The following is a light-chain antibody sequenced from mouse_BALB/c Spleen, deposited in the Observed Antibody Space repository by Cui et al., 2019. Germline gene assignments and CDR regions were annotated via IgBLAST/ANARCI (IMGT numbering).Light chain of an antibody. CDR3: QHHYGTPRT. Sequence: IHMTQSPASLSASLGETVTITCRASENIYSYLAWYQQKQGKSPQLLVYNAKTLAEGVPSRFSGRGSGTQFSLKINSLQPEDFGSYYCQHHYGTPRTFGGGTKLEIK. V-gene: IGKV12-44*01. CDR2: NAK. CDR1: ENIYSY. J-gene: IGKJ1*01.